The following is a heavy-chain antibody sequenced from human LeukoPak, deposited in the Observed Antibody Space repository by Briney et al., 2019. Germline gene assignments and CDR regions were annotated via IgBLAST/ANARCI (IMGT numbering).Heavy chain of an antibody. CDR3: AELGITMIGGV. V-gene: IGHV3-11*04. CDR2: INSRGTTI. CDR1: GSTFSDYY. Sequence: GGSLRLSCAASGSTFSDYYMSWIRQAPGKGLEWVSYINSRGTTIYYADSVKGRFTISRDNAKNSLYLQMNSLRAEDTAVYYCAELGITMIGGVWGKGTTVTISS. J-gene: IGHJ6*04. D-gene: IGHD3-10*02.